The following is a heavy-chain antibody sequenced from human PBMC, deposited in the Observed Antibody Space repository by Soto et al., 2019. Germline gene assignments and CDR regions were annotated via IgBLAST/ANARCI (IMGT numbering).Heavy chain of an antibody. Sequence: AAVKVSCKGCGYTFTSYGISWVRQAPGQGLEWMGWISAYNGNTNYAQKLQGRVTMTTDTSTSTAYMELRSLRSDDTAVYYCAREPSGWPRFDYWGQGTLVTVSS. D-gene: IGHD6-19*01. CDR3: AREPSGWPRFDY. J-gene: IGHJ4*02. V-gene: IGHV1-18*01. CDR2: ISAYNGNT. CDR1: GYTFTSYG.